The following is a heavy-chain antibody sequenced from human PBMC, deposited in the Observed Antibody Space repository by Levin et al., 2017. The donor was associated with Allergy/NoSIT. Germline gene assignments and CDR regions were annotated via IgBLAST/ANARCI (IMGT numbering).Heavy chain of an antibody. V-gene: IGHV3-64D*08. Sequence: GGSLRLSCLASGFTFSNYPMHWVRQAPGKGLEYVSAISSSGGSSYYADSVKGRFTISRDNSKNILYLQLSSLRTEDTAVYYCVKRTPPPAGGGYDPWGQGTLVTVSS. D-gene: IGHD2-8*02. CDR2: ISSSGGSS. CDR1: GFTFSNYP. J-gene: IGHJ5*02. CDR3: VKRTPPPAGGGYDP.